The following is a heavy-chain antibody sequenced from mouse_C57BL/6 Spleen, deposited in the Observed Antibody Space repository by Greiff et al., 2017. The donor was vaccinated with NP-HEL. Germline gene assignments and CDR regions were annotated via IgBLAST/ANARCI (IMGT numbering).Heavy chain of an antibody. D-gene: IGHD2-3*01. J-gene: IGHJ2*01. CDR1: GYTFTSYW. Sequence: QVQLQQPGAELVMPGASVKLSCKASGYTFTSYWMHWVKQRPGQGLEWIGEIDPSDSYTNYNQKFKGKSTLTVDKSSSTAYMQLSSLTSEDSAVYYCARGGGWLPHYFDDWGKGTTLTVSS. CDR2: IDPSDSYT. CDR3: ARGGGWLPHYFDD. V-gene: IGHV1-69*01.